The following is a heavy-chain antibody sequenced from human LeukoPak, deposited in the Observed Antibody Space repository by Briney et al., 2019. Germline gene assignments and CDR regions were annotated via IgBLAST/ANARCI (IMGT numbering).Heavy chain of an antibody. CDR3: ATTTIRLGY. CDR2: IYYSGST. Sequence: SETLSLTCSVSGGSISSSAHYWGWIRQPPGKRLEWIGSIYYSGSTYYNPSLKSRVTISVDTPKNQFSLKLTSVTAADTAVYYCATTTIRLGYWGQGTLVTVSS. CDR1: GGSISSSAHY. D-gene: IGHD1-26*01. J-gene: IGHJ4*02. V-gene: IGHV4-39*07.